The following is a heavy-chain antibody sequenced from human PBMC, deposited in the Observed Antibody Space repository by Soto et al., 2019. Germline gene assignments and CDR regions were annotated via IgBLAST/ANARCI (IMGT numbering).Heavy chain of an antibody. CDR3: AKEGAAAGIRYYGMDV. D-gene: IGHD6-13*01. J-gene: IGHJ6*02. CDR2: ISGSGGST. Sequence: GWSLRLSCAASGFTFSSYAMSWVRQAPGKGLEWVSAISGSGGSTYYADSVKGRFTISRDNSKNTLYLQMNSLRAEDTAVYYCAKEGAAAGIRYYGMDVWGQGTTVTVSS. V-gene: IGHV3-23*01. CDR1: GFTFSSYA.